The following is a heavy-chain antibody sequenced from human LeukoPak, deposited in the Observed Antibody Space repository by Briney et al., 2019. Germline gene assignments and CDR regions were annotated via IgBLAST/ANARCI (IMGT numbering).Heavy chain of an antibody. J-gene: IGHJ3*02. CDR1: GFTFSSYW. CDR2: IKQDGSDK. Sequence: PGGSLRLSCLDSGFTFSSYWMSWVRQAPGKGLEWVANIKQDGSDKYYMDSVKGRFTISRDNAKNSLYLQMNSLRAEDTAVYFCASGPRWVGAAWAHSFTIWGQGTTVTVSS. D-gene: IGHD2-15*01. V-gene: IGHV3-7*01. CDR3: ASGPRWVGAAWAHSFTI.